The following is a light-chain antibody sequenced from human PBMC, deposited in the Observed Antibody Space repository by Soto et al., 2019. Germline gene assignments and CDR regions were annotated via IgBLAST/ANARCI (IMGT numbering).Light chain of an antibody. CDR1: TGAVTSGHY. J-gene: IGLJ2*01. CDR2: DTS. V-gene: IGLV7-46*01. Sequence: QAVVTQEPSLTVSPGGTVTLTCGSTTGAVTSGHYPYWFQQKPGQAPRTLIYDTSNKHSWTPARFSGSLLGGKAALTLSGAQREDEADYYCSLSYSGHVAFGGGTKVTVL. CDR3: SLSYSGHVA.